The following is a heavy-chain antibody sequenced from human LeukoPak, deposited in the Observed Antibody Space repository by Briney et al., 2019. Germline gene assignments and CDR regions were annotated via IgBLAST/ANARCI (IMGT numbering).Heavy chain of an antibody. Sequence: GGSLRLSCAASGFTFSSYSMNWVRQAPGKGLEWVSAISGSGGSTYYADSVKGRFTISRDNSKNTLYLQMNSLRAEDTAVYYCAKDDTIFGVVPYYFDYWGQGTLVTVSS. CDR3: AKDDTIFGVVPYYFDY. V-gene: IGHV3-23*01. CDR1: GFTFSSYS. D-gene: IGHD3-3*01. J-gene: IGHJ4*02. CDR2: ISGSGGST.